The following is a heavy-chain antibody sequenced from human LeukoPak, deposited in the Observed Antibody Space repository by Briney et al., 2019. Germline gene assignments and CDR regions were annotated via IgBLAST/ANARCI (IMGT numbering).Heavy chain of an antibody. Sequence: PSGTLSLTCTVSGGSISSYYWSWIRQPPGKGLEWIGYIYYSGSTNYNPSLKSRVTISVDTSKNQFSLKLSSVTAADTAVYYCARGQDYGDYVDYWGQGTLVTVSS. CDR2: IYYSGST. CDR3: ARGQDYGDYVDY. V-gene: IGHV4-59*01. D-gene: IGHD4-17*01. CDR1: GGSISSYY. J-gene: IGHJ4*02.